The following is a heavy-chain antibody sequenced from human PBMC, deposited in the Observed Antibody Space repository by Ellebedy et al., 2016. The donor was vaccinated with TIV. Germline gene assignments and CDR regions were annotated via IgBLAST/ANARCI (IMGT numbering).Heavy chain of an antibody. CDR2: INPDRGDT. CDR3: AKDRFPYYESSGTTGYFDC. D-gene: IGHD3-22*01. V-gene: IGHV1-2*02. Sequence: AASVKVSCKASGGTFSSYAISWVRQAPGQGLEWVGWINPDRGDTKYPQSFQVRVSMTRDTSSSTAYMELSGLTSDDTAIYYCAKDRFPYYESSGTTGYFDCWGQGTLVTVSS. CDR1: GGTFSSYA. J-gene: IGHJ4*02.